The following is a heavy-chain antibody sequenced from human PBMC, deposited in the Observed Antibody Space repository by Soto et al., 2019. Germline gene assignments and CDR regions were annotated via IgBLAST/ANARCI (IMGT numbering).Heavy chain of an antibody. CDR2: MSVYNGFT. CDR3: AREFEGQSSSWPFDY. V-gene: IGHV1-18*01. D-gene: IGHD6-13*01. Sequence: QVQLVQSGAEVKKPGASVRVSCRASGYTFPTYGIAWVRQAPGQGLEWMGWMSVYNGFTHYAQKFRGRVTVTAETSTSTVYMELRSLTSDDTAVYYCAREFEGQSSSWPFDYWGQGTLVTVSS. CDR1: GYTFPTYG. J-gene: IGHJ4*02.